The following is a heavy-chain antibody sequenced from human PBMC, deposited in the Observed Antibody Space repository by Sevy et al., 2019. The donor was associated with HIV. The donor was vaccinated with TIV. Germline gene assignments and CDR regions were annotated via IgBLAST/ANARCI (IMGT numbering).Heavy chain of an antibody. V-gene: IGHV3-30-3*01. J-gene: IGHJ4*02. CDR1: GFSFSHYA. CDR2: ISFDGTFK. CDR3: ARVAVSYCTNDCYHRFDY. Sequence: GGSLRLSCAVSGFSFSHYAFHWVRQAPGKGLEWVSLISFDGTFKYYADSVKGRFTISRDNSKNTLYLQMNSLRGNETAVYYCARVAVSYCTNDCYHRFDYWGPGALVTVSS. D-gene: IGHD2-8*01.